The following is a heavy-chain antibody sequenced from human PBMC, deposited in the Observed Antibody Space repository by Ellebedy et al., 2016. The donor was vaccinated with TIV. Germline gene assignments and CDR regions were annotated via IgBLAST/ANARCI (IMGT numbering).Heavy chain of an antibody. CDR1: GFTFSNYW. CDR3: GRDSPTGRGNDY. Sequence: PGGSLRLSCAASGFTFSNYWMSWVRQAPGKGLEWVSTISRTSEYIYYVDSVKGRFTISRDNAKNSLYLQMNSLRAEDKALYYCGRDSPTGRGNDYWGQGTLVIVSS. V-gene: IGHV3-21*01. D-gene: IGHD3-10*01. J-gene: IGHJ4*02. CDR2: ISRTSEYI.